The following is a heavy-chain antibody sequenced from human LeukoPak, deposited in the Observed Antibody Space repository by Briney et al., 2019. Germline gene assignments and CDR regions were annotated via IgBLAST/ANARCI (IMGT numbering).Heavy chain of an antibody. CDR2: IYYSGTT. J-gene: IGHJ5*02. V-gene: IGHV4-59*01. Sequence: HSETLSLTCTVSGGSISGFFWSWIRQPPGKGLEYIGYIYYSGTTDYNPSLKSRAIISVDTSKNQFSLNLTSVTAADTAIYYCARVGYGSGSWGWFDPWDQGALVSVSS. CDR3: ARVGYGSGSWGWFDP. CDR1: GGSISGFF. D-gene: IGHD3-10*01.